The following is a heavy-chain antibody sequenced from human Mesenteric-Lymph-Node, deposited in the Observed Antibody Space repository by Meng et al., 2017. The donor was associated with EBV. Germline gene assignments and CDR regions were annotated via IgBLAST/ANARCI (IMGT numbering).Heavy chain of an antibody. CDR2: MNHDSGDT. Sequence: VQVVQYGVGETKPGASLKASCKDSGYTFTSYNITGVRQATGRGLEWIGWMNHDSGDTGYGQKFQDRVSMTRNTYISTAYMELSSLSHEDTAIYYCANTRSGSPWDFDNWGQGTLVTVSS. J-gene: IGHJ4*02. CDR1: GYTFTSYN. V-gene: IGHV1-8*01. D-gene: IGHD1-26*01. CDR3: ANTRSGSPWDFDN.